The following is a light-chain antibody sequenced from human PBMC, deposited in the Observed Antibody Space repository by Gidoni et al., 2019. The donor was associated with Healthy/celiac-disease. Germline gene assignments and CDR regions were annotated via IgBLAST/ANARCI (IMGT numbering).Light chain of an antibody. V-gene: IGKV1-6*01. J-gene: IGKJ4*01. CDR3: LQDYNYPLT. CDR2: AAS. CDR1: QGIRND. Sequence: AIQMTQSPSSRSASVGDRVTITCRASQGIRNDLGWYQQKPGKAPKLLIYAASSLQSGVPSKFSGSGSGTDFTLTISSLQPEDFATYYCLQDYNYPLTFXGXTKVEIK.